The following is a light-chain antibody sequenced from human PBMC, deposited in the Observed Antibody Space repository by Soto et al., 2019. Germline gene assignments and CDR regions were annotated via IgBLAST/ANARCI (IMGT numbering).Light chain of an antibody. V-gene: IGLV2-14*01. Sequence: QSALTQPASVSGSPGQSITISCTGTSSDVGDYNYVSWYQLHPGKAPKLIIYDVTNRPSGVSSRFSGSKSGNTASLTISGLQPDDEADYYCSSYTSGRVFSGGTKLTVL. CDR2: DVT. CDR3: SSYTSGRV. CDR1: SSDVGDYNY. J-gene: IGLJ2*01.